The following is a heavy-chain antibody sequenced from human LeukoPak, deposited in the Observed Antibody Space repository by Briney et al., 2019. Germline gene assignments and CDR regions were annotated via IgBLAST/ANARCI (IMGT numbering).Heavy chain of an antibody. CDR2: ISYDGSNK. Sequence: PGGSLRLSCAASGFTVSSNYMSWVRQAPGKGLEWVAVISYDGSNKYYADSVKGRFTISRDNSKNTLYLQMNSLRAEDTAVYYCARDGVVAATRSYFDYWGQGTLVTVSS. J-gene: IGHJ4*02. CDR1: GFTVSSNY. D-gene: IGHD2-15*01. V-gene: IGHV3-30*03. CDR3: ARDGVVAATRSYFDY.